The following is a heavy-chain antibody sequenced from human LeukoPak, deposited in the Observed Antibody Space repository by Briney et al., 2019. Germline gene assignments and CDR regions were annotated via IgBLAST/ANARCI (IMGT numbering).Heavy chain of an antibody. D-gene: IGHD2-8*02. CDR2: IIPVLGIA. CDR1: GGTLSSYP. Sequence: GASVKVSCKASGGTLSSYPICWVRQAPGQGVEWMGRIIPVLGIANYAQTFQGRVTITADKSSSTAYMELRSLRSEDTAVYYCARVRGTESGLSHFDSWGPGTLVSVSS. CDR3: ARVRGTESGLSHFDS. J-gene: IGHJ4*02. V-gene: IGHV1-69*04.